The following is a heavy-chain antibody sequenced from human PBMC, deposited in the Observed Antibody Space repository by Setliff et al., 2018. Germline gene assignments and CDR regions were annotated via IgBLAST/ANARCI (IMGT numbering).Heavy chain of an antibody. Sequence: SETLSLTCTVSGGSMIGGHYYWSWIRQLPGKGLEWIAYIYYSGNTYYNPSLKSRVTISVDTSKNQFSLKLTSVTAADTAVYYCAREGVDTRSSTDYRYYMDVWGKGTTVTVSS. CDR1: GGSMIGGHYY. CDR3: AREGVDTRSSTDYRYYMDV. J-gene: IGHJ6*03. V-gene: IGHV4-31*03. CDR2: IYYSGNT. D-gene: IGHD5-18*01.